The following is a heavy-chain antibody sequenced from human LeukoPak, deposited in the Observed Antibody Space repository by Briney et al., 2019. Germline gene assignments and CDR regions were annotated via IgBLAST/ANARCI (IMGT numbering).Heavy chain of an antibody. V-gene: IGHV3-21*01. D-gene: IGHD2-15*01. CDR2: ISSSSSYI. Sequence: GGSLRLSCAASGFTFSSYGMHWVRQAPGRGLGWVSSISSSSSYIYYADSVKGRFTISRDNAKNSLCLQMNSLRAEDTAVYYCGRVRCSGGSCYPYYFYGMDVWGQGTTVTVFS. CDR1: GFTFSSYG. J-gene: IGHJ6*02. CDR3: GRVRCSGGSCYPYYFYGMDV.